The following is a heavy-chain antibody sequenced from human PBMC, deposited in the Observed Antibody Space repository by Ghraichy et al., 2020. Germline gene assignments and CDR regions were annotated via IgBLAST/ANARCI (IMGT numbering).Heavy chain of an antibody. Sequence: ASVKVSCQASGYTFTNYGMNWVRQAPGQGLEWMGWISTYRGNTNYAQKFQGRVTMTTDTSTSTAYMELKSLRFDDTAVYYCARNRGSPSTSGMDVWGQGTTVIVSS. CDR2: ISTYRGNT. CDR3: ARNRGSPSTSGMDV. CDR1: GYTFTNYG. J-gene: IGHJ6*02. V-gene: IGHV1-18*01. D-gene: IGHD3-16*01.